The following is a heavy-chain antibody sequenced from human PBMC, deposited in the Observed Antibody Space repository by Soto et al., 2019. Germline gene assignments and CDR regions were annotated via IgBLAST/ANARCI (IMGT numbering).Heavy chain of an antibody. J-gene: IGHJ4*02. CDR3: ATVRAPAFVAADF. CDR1: GYTFSDSG. Sequence: QVQLVQSGPEVKKPGASVKVSCKSSGYTFSDSGISWVRQAPGQGLEWMGWISAYNGDTSYAQKLQGRVTMTTDTSTSTAYMELRSLRSNDTAVYYCATVRAPAFVAADFWGQGTLVTVSS. D-gene: IGHD2-15*01. V-gene: IGHV1-18*01. CDR2: ISAYNGDT.